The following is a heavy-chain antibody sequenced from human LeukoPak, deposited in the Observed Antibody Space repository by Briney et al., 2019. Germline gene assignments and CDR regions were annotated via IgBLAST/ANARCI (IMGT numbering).Heavy chain of an antibody. D-gene: IGHD3-10*01. CDR3: ARAPSYYYAGRGADY. J-gene: IGHJ4*02. CDR1: GGSFSGYY. CDR2: INHSGST. Sequence: PSETLSLTCAVYGGSFSGYYWSWIRQPPGKGLEWIGEINHSGSTNYNPSLKSRVTISVDTTKNQFSLKLSSVAAADTAVYYCARAPSYYYAGRGADYWGQGTLVTVSS. V-gene: IGHV4-34*01.